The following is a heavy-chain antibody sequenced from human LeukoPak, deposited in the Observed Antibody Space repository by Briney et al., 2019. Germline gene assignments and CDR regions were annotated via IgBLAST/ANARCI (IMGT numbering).Heavy chain of an antibody. CDR3: ARTHDFWSGYLNWFDP. CDR1: GGSISSGDYY. Sequence: SETLSLTCTVSGGSISSGDYYWSWIRQPPGKGLEWIAYIYYSGTTYYNPSLESRVTISVDTSKNQFSLKLSSVTAADTAVYYCARTHDFWSGYLNWFDPWGQGALVTVSS. J-gene: IGHJ5*02. V-gene: IGHV4-30-4*08. CDR2: IYYSGTT. D-gene: IGHD3-3*01.